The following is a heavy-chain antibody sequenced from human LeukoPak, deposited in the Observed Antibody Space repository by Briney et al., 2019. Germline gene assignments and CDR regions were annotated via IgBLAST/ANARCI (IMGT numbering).Heavy chain of an antibody. D-gene: IGHD2-15*01. CDR2: ISWNSGSI. Sequence: PGRSLRLSCAASGFTFDDYAMHWVRHAPGKGLEWVSGISWNSGSIGYADSVKGRFTISRENAKNSLYLQMNSLRAGDTAVYYCARAILGGSRYELDYWGQGTLVTVSS. CDR3: ARAILGGSRYELDY. J-gene: IGHJ4*02. V-gene: IGHV3-9*01. CDR1: GFTFDDYA.